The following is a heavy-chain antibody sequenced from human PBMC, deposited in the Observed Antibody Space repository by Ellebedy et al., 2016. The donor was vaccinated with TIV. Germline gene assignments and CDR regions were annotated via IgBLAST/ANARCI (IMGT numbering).Heavy chain of an antibody. V-gene: IGHV3-21*01. J-gene: IGHJ3*02. CDR3: ARGPQGVVPAAGDAFDI. CDR1: GFTFSSYS. D-gene: IGHD2-2*01. Sequence: GGSLRLSXAASGFTFSSYSMNRVRQAPGKGLEWVSSISSSSSYIYYADSVKGRFTISRDNAKNSLYLQMNSLRAEDTAVYYCARGPQGVVPAAGDAFDIWGQGTMVTVSS. CDR2: ISSSSSYI.